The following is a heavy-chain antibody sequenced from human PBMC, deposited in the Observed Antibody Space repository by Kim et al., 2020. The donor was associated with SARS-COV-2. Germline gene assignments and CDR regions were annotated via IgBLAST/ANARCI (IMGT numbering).Heavy chain of an antibody. V-gene: IGHV3-53*01. D-gene: IGHD2-21*02. CDR1: GFTVSSNY. CDR3: ARELSSHSYCGGDCYQGAFDI. Sequence: GGSLRLSCAASGFTVSSNYMSWVRQAPGKGLEWVSVIYSGGSTYYADSVKGRFTISRDNSKNTLYLQMNSLRAEDTAVYYCARELSSHSYCGGDCYQGAFDIWGQGTMVTVSS. CDR2: IYSGGST. J-gene: IGHJ3*02.